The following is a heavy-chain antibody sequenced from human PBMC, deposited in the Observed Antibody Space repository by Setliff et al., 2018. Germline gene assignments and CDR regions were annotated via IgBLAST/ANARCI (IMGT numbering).Heavy chain of an antibody. CDR1: GGSLSTYY. CDR2: VYYNGAA. J-gene: IGHJ6*03. Sequence: SSETLSLTCTVSGGSLSTYYWSWIRQSPGRGLEYIGYVYYNGAADYSPSLKSRVTLSVDTSKNQFSLKLSSVTAADTAIYYCARHDARGYYYYMDVWGEGTTVTVSS. V-gene: IGHV4-59*08. CDR3: ARHDARGYYYYMDV. D-gene: IGHD3-10*01.